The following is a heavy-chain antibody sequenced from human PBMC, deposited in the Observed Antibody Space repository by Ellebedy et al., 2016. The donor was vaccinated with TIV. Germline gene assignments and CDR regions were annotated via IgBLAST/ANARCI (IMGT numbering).Heavy chain of an antibody. D-gene: IGHD4-17*01. CDR2: ISYDGSNK. CDR1: GFTFSSYG. CDR3: AKDLGTVTTLDY. J-gene: IGHJ4*02. Sequence: GESLKISXAASGFTFSSYGMHWVRQAPGKGLEWVAVISYDGSNKYYADSVKGRFTISRDNSKNTLYLQMNSLRAEDTAVYYCAKDLGTVTTLDYWGQGTLVTVSS. V-gene: IGHV3-30*18.